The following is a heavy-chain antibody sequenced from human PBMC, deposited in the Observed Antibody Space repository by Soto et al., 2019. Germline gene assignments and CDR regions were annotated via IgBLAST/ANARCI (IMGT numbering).Heavy chain of an antibody. CDR3: ARASSSSWTYVDY. CDR1: GYTFTSYA. Sequence: QVQLVQSGAEVKKPGASVKVSCKASGYTFTSYAMHWVRQAPGQRLEWMGWINAGNDNTKYSQKFQGRVTITRDTSASTAYMELNSLRSEDTAVYYCARASSSSWTYVDYWGQGTLVTVSS. D-gene: IGHD6-13*01. V-gene: IGHV1-3*01. J-gene: IGHJ4*02. CDR2: INAGNDNT.